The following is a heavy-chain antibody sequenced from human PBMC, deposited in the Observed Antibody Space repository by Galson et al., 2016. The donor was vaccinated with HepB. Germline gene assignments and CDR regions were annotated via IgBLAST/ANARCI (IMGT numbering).Heavy chain of an antibody. J-gene: IGHJ6*02. CDR3: ARDGSGGMYYYYYGMDV. Sequence: SLRLSCAASGLIFSTYSMNWVRQAPGKGLEWVSYISSSSSTIYYADSVKGRFTISRDSAKNSLYLQMNSLRAEDTAVYYCARDGSGGMYYYYYGMDVWGQGTTVTVSS. V-gene: IGHV3-48*04. D-gene: IGHD3-10*01. CDR1: GLIFSTYS. CDR2: ISSSSSTI.